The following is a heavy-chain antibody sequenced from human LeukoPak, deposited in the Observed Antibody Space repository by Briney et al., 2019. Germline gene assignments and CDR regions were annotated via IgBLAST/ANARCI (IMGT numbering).Heavy chain of an antibody. CDR2: ISRSGDST. CDR1: GFTFSSYD. V-gene: IGHV3-23*01. Sequence: GGSVRLSCAASGFTFSSYDMSWVRQAPGKGLEWVSAISRSGDSTYYVDSVKGRFTISRDNSKNTLYLQMNSLRAEDTAVYYCALYCSGGRCYPIGVAFDIWGRGTMVTVSS. J-gene: IGHJ3*02. CDR3: ALYCSGGRCYPIGVAFDI. D-gene: IGHD2-15*01.